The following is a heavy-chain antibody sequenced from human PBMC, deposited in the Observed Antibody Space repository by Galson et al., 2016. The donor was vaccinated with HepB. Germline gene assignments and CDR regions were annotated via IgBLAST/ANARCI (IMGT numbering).Heavy chain of an antibody. D-gene: IGHD2-8*02. V-gene: IGHV3-13*01. CDR2: IGTAGDT. J-gene: IGHJ5*02. CDR3: ARGGLGYCTGGGCTPFDP. Sequence: SLRLSCAASGFPFSSYDMHWVRQSTGKGLEWVSGIGTAGDTFYAGSAKGRFNISRENAENSLYLQMNSLRVGDTAVYYCARGGLGYCTGGGCTPFDPWGQGTLVTVSS. CDR1: GFPFSSYD.